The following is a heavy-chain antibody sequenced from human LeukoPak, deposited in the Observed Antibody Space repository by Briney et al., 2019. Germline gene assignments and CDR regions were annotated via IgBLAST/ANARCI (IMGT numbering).Heavy chain of an antibody. CDR2: ISSSTI. CDR1: GFTFSSYS. V-gene: IGHV3-48*04. Sequence: GGSLRLSCAASGFTFSSYSMNWVRQAPGKGLEWVSYISSSTIYYADSVKGRFTISRDDAKNSLYLQMNSLRAEDTAVYYCAELGITMIGGVWGKGTTVTISS. CDR3: AELGITMIGGV. J-gene: IGHJ6*04. D-gene: IGHD3-10*02.